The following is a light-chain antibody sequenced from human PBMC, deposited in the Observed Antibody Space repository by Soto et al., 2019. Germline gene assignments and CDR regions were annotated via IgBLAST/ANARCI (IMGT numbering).Light chain of an antibody. CDR2: WAS. V-gene: IGKV4-1*01. Sequence: DIVLTQSPDSLAVSLGERATINCKSSQSVLYSSNNKNYLAWYQQKPGQPPKLLIYWASTRESGVPDRFSGSGSGTDFPLTISSLQAEDVAVYCCQQYYSTPQTFGQGTKLEIK. CDR1: QSVLYSSNNKNY. J-gene: IGKJ2*01. CDR3: QQYYSTPQT.